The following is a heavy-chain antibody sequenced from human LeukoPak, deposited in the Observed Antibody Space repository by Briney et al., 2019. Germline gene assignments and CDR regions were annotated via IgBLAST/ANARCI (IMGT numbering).Heavy chain of an antibody. Sequence: PWETVSLTCSGSGSAIGTDPYYVAWIRQAPGRGLQWIGSFSFGARGSAYYTPSLRSRPSLSVDTSKQHFSLKLNSVTAADTAVYYCVESDTRYGVRYWGRGTQVCVSS. D-gene: IGHD5-18*01. J-gene: IGHJ4*02. CDR3: VESDTRYGVRY. CDR2: FSFGARGSA. CDR1: GSAIGTDPYY. V-gene: IGHV4-39*02.